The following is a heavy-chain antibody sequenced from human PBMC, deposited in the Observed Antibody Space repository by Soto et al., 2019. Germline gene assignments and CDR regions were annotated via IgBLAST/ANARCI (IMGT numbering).Heavy chain of an antibody. Sequence: SETLSLTCAVYGGSFSSYYRSWIRQPPGKGLEGIGEIHLSGSTNYDPSLKSRVTLSVDTSKNHFSLKRSSVTAADTAVYYSARGRLADRYRRESYYYGIDVWRQGNTGTVCS. CDR2: IHLSGST. J-gene: IGHJ6*02. CDR3: ARGRLADRYRRESYYYGIDV. CDR1: GGSFSSYY. D-gene: IGHD3-9*01. V-gene: IGHV4-34*01.